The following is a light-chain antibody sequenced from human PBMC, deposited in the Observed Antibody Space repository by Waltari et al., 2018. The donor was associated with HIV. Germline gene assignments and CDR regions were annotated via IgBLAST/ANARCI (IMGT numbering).Light chain of an antibody. Sequence: DIVMTQSPDSLAVSLGERATINCKSSQSVLNSSSNKNSLAWYQQKSGQPPKLLIYWASTRESGVPERFSGSGSGTDFTLTISSLQAADVAVYYCQQHFTSPYTFGQGTKLEI. CDR1: QSVLNSSSNKNS. CDR2: WAS. J-gene: IGKJ2*01. CDR3: QQHFTSPYT. V-gene: IGKV4-1*01.